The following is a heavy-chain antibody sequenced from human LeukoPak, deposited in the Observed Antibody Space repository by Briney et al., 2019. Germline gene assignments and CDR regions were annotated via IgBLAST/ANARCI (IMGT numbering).Heavy chain of an antibody. D-gene: IGHD2-2*01. CDR2: INHSGST. V-gene: IGHV4-34*01. CDR3: ARGAYAGNDY. J-gene: IGHJ4*02. Sequence: SETLSLTCAVYGGSFSGYYWSWIRQPPGKGLGWIGEINHSGSTNYNPSLKSRVTISVDTSKNQFSLKLSSVTAADTAVHYCARGAYAGNDYWGQGTLVTACS. CDR1: GGSFSGYY.